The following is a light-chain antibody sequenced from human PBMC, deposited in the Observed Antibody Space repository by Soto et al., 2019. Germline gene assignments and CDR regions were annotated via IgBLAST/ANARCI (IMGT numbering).Light chain of an antibody. CDR3: SSYTAGSTLV. J-gene: IGLJ3*02. CDR1: SSDVGGFNF. CDR2: DVS. Sequence: QSALTQPASVSGSLGQSITISCSGTSSDVGGFNFVSWYQQQPGEAPKLMIYDVSKRPSGVSNRFSGSKSGNTASLTISGLQAEDEADYYCSSYTAGSTLVFGGGTKLTVL. V-gene: IGLV2-14*01.